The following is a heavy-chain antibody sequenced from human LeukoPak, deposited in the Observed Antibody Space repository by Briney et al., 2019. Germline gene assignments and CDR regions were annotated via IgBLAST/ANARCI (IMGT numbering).Heavy chain of an antibody. D-gene: IGHD7-27*01. J-gene: IGHJ3*02. V-gene: IGHV1-2*04. CDR3: ARAKLGDAFDI. Sequence: RASVKVSCKASGYTFTGYYMHWVRQAPGQGLEWMGWINPNSGGTNYAQKFQGWVTMTRDTSISTAYMELSRLRSDDTAVYYCARAKLGDAFDIWGQGTMVTVSS. CDR1: GYTFTGYY. CDR2: INPNSGGT.